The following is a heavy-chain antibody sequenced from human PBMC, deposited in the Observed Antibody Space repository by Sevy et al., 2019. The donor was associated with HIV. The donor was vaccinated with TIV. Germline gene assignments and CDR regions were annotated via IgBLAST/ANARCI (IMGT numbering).Heavy chain of an antibody. D-gene: IGHD6-19*01. J-gene: IGHJ4*02. CDR2: LSTSSFVTSTTNNI. CDR1: GFTFSSFS. CDR3: ARNLPVAGICFDY. V-gene: IGHV3-48*01. Sequence: GGSLRLSCAASGFTFSSFSMNWVRQAPGKGLEWISFLSTSSFVTSTTNNIYYADSVRGRFTISRDNAKNSLYLQMRGLRVEDTAVYYCARNLPVAGICFDYWGQGALVTVSS.